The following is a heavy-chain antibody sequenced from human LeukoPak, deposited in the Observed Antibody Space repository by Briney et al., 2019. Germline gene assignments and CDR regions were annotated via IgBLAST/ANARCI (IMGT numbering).Heavy chain of an antibody. Sequence: GGSLRLSCAASGFTFSNYGMHWVRQAPGKGLEWVAVIWYDGSNKFYADSVKGRFTISRDNSKNTLYLQMNSLRAEDTAVYYCARDRAAADLDYWGQGTLVTVSS. CDR3: ARDRAAADLDY. CDR1: GFTFSNYG. V-gene: IGHV3-33*08. D-gene: IGHD6-13*01. J-gene: IGHJ4*02. CDR2: IWYDGSNK.